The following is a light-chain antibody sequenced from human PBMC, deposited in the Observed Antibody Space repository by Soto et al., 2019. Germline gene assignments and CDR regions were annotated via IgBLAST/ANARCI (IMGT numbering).Light chain of an antibody. Sequence: QLVLTQPPSASGSPGESVTISCTGTSSDVGDYNSVSWYQQHPDKAPKLIIYEVSRRPSGVPDRFSGSKSDNTASLTVSGLQAEDEADYYCSSYAGSRYVLFGGGTKLTVL. V-gene: IGLV2-8*01. CDR1: SSDVGDYNS. J-gene: IGLJ2*01. CDR2: EVS. CDR3: SSYAGSRYVL.